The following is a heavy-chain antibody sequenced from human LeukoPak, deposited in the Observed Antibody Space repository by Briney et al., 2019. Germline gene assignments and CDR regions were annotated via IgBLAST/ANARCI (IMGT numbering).Heavy chain of an antibody. V-gene: IGHV1-18*01. CDR3: ATGGHYYGSGISLLLDY. CDR2: ISAYNGNT. CDR1: GYTFTSYG. D-gene: IGHD3-10*01. Sequence: ASVKVSCKASGYTFTSYGISWVRQAPGQGLEWMGWISAYNGNTNYAQKLQGRVTMTTDTSTSTAYMELRSLRSEDTAVYYCATGGHYYGSGISLLLDYWGQGTLVTVSS. J-gene: IGHJ4*02.